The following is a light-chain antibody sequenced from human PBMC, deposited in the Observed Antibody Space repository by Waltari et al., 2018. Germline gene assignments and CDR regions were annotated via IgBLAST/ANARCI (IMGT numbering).Light chain of an antibody. V-gene: IGLV2-23*02. Sequence: QSALTQTATVSGSPGQSITISCSGTSSDIGNYNLVSWYQQHPGKAPTLLIYDVNKRPSGVSNRFSRSKSGNTAFLTVSGLQTADEADYYCCSYAGSAVSVFGGGTKLTV. J-gene: IGLJ3*02. CDR3: CSYAGSAVSV. CDR2: DVN. CDR1: SSDIGNYNL.